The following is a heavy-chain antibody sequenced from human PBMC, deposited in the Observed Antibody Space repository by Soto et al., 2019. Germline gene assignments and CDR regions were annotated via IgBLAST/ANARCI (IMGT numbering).Heavy chain of an antibody. J-gene: IGHJ6*02. CDR3: AKAGGPYYYYYGMDV. Sequence: PGGSLRLSCAASGLTFSNYAMHWVRQAPGKGLEWVAVISSDGRDKHYVDSVKGRFTISRDNSKNTLYLQMNSLRAEDTAVYYCAKAGGPYYYYYGMDVWGQGTTVTVSS. CDR1: GLTFSNYA. V-gene: IGHV3-30*18. CDR2: ISSDGRDK.